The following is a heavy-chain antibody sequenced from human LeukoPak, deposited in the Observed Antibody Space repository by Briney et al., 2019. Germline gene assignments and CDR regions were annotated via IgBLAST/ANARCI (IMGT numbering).Heavy chain of an antibody. D-gene: IGHD3-22*01. CDR1: GFKFGGYV. Sequence: PGGSLRLSCVASGFKFGGYVMGWVRQAPGKGLEWVSSISASGDTTYYTDSVKGRFTISRDNSRNTLYLHMNSLRADDTAVYYCAKDPYYYETSGFLSGGYFDYWGQGTLVPVSS. CDR3: AKDPYYYETSGFLSGGYFDY. V-gene: IGHV3-23*01. CDR2: ISASGDTT. J-gene: IGHJ4*02.